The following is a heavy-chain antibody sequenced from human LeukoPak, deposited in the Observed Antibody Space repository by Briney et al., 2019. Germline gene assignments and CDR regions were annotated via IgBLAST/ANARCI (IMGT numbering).Heavy chain of an antibody. CDR1: GFTFSSYS. CDR2: ISSSSSTI. J-gene: IGHJ1*01. D-gene: IGHD3-10*01. V-gene: IGHV3-48*01. CDR3: AKETNYYHSGSYWEHIQH. Sequence: TGGSLRLSCAASGFTFSSYSMNWVRQAPGKGLEWVSYISSSSSTIYYADSVKGRFTISRDNSKNALFLQMNSLRAEDTAVYYCAKETNYYHSGSYWEHIQHWGQGTLVTVSS.